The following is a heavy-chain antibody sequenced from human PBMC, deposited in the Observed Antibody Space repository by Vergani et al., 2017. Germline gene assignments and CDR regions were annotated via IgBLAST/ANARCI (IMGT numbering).Heavy chain of an antibody. CDR2: ISGSGGST. V-gene: IGHV3-23*01. CDR1: GFTFSSYA. D-gene: IGHD2-21*01. CDR3: ALYPHDWVYFDY. J-gene: IGHJ4*02. Sequence: EVQLLESGGGLVQPGGSLRLSCAASGFTFSSYAMSWVRRAPGKGLEWVSAISGSGGSTYYADSVKGRFTISRDNSKNTLYLQMNSLRAEDTAVYYCALYPHDWVYFDYWGQGTLVTVSS.